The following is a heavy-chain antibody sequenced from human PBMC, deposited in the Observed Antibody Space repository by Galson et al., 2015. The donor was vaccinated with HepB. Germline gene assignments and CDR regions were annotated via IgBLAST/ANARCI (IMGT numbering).Heavy chain of an antibody. CDR3: AKTLSYGPQNWFDP. Sequence: SLRLSCAASGFTFSSYSMNWVRQAPGKGLEWVSAISGSGGSTYYADSVKGRFTISRDNSKNTLYLQMNSLRAEDTAVYYCAKTLSYGPQNWFDPWGQGTLVTVSS. J-gene: IGHJ5*02. V-gene: IGHV3-23*01. CDR2: ISGSGGST. CDR1: GFTFSSYS. D-gene: IGHD5-18*01.